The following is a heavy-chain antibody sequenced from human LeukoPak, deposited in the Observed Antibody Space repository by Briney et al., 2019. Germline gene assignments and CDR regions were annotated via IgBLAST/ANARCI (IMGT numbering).Heavy chain of an antibody. D-gene: IGHD5-18*01. CDR3: AMVSRFDY. CDR1: GGSISSSSYY. J-gene: IGHJ4*02. Sequence: SETLSLTCTVSGGSISSSSYYWGWIRQPPGKGLEWIGSIYYSGSTYYNPSLKSRVTISVDTSKNQFSLKRSSVTAADTAVYYCAMVSRFDYWGQGTLVTVSS. CDR2: IYYSGST. V-gene: IGHV4-39*01.